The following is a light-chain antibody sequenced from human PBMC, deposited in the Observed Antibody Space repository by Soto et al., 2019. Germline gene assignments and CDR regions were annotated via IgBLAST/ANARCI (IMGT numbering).Light chain of an antibody. CDR3: QHYNSYSEA. J-gene: IGKJ1*01. V-gene: IGKV1-5*03. CDR2: QAS. CDR1: QSISRY. Sequence: IQMTQSPSSLSASVGDRVTITCRAGQSISRYLNLYQQKPGKAAKLLIYQASTLKSGVPSRFSGSGSGTEFTLTISSLQPDDFATYYCQHYNSYSEAFGQGTKV.